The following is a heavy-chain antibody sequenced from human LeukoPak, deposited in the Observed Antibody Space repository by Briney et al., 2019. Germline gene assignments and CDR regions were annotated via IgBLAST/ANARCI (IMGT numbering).Heavy chain of an antibody. Sequence: SETLSLTCIVSGDSISSYYRSWIRPPPGRGLEWIAYIYNSGSTNYNPPLKSRVPRSEDTSKNQFSLKLTFVTAADPAVYYCARNYYDSSGYHHHSFDPWGQGTLVIVSS. J-gene: IGHJ5*02. CDR3: ARNYYDSSGYHHHSFDP. V-gene: IGHV4-59*08. CDR1: GDSISSYY. D-gene: IGHD3-22*01. CDR2: IYNSGST.